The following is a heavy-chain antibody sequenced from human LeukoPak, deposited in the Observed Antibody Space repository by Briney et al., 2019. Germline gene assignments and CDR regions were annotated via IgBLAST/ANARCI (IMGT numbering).Heavy chain of an antibody. J-gene: IGHJ3*02. CDR2: IKQDGSEK. CDR3: GRGHVYYDILTGYRSYAFDI. D-gene: IGHD3-9*01. V-gene: IGHV3-7*01. CDR1: GFTFSSYW. Sequence: GGSLRLSCAASGFTFSSYWMSWVRQAPGKGLEWVANIKQDGSEKYYVDSVKGRFTISRDNAKNSLYLQMNSLRAEDTAVYYCGRGHVYYDILTGYRSYAFDIWGQGTMVTVSS.